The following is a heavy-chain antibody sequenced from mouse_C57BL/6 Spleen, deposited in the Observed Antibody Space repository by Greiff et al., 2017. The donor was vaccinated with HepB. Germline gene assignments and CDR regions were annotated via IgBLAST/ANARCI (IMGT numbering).Heavy chain of an antibody. CDR3: TTKDYGSSVFDY. CDR1: GFNIKDYY. V-gene: IGHV14-1*01. CDR2: IDPEDGDT. D-gene: IGHD1-1*01. Sequence: EVHLVESGAELVRPGASVKLSCTASGFNIKDYYMHWVKPRPEQGLEWIGRIDPEDGDTEYASKFQGKATMTADTSSNTAYLQLSSLTSEDTAVFIRTTKDYGSSVFDYWGQGTLVTVSA. J-gene: IGHJ3*01.